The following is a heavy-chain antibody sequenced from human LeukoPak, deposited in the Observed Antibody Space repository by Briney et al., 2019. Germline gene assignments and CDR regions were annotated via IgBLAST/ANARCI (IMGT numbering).Heavy chain of an antibody. D-gene: IGHD6-19*01. CDR2: IYYSGST. V-gene: IGHV4-39*07. J-gene: IGHJ4*02. CDR3: ARDSSGWYVSSDVA. CDR1: GGSISSSSNY. Sequence: SETLSLTCTVSGGSISSSSNYWGWIRQPPGKGLEWIASIYYSGSTYYNPSLKSRVTISVDTSKNQFSLKLSSVTAADTAVYYCARDSSGWYVSSDVAWGQGTLVTVSS.